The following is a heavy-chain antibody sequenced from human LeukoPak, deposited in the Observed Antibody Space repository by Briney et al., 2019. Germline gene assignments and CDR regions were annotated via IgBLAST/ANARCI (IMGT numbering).Heavy chain of an antibody. CDR3: AKGGKSYYDSSGYYSNFDY. J-gene: IGHJ4*02. CDR1: GFTFSSYA. CDR2: ISVSGGST. Sequence: GGSLRLSCAASGFTFSSYAMSWVRQAPGKGLEWVSAISVSGGSTYYAASVKGRFTIARDNSKNTLYLQMNSLRAEDTAVYYCAKGGKSYYDSSGYYSNFDYWGQGTLVTVSS. V-gene: IGHV3-23*01. D-gene: IGHD3-22*01.